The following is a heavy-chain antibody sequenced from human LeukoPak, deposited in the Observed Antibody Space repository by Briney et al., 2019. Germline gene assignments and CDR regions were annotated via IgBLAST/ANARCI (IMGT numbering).Heavy chain of an antibody. CDR3: ARGRIAVAGITDY. V-gene: IGHV3-66*03. J-gene: IGHJ4*02. Sequence: SGGSLRLSCAASGFTVSSNYMSWVRQAPGKGLEWVSVIYTSGGTYYADSVKGRFTISRDNSKNTLYLQMNSLRAEDTAVYYCARGRIAVAGITDYWGQGTLVTVSS. D-gene: IGHD6-19*01. CDR2: IYTSGGT. CDR1: GFTVSSNY.